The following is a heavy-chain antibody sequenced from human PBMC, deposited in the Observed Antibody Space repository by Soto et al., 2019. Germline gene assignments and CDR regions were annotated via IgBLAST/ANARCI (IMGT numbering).Heavy chain of an antibody. Sequence: PSETLSLTCTVSGGSISSGGYYWSWIRQHPGTGLEWIGYISYSGSTYYNPSLKSRVTISVDTSKNQFSLKLSSVTAADTAVYYCARDPDSGYGYWGQGTLVTVSS. CDR2: ISYSGST. V-gene: IGHV4-31*03. CDR1: GGSISSGGYY. CDR3: ARDPDSGYGY. D-gene: IGHD5-12*01. J-gene: IGHJ4*02.